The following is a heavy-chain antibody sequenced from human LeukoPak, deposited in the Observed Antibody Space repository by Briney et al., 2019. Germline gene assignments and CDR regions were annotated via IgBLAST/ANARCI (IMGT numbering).Heavy chain of an antibody. Sequence: PGGSLTLSCAASGYTYSDSHMQWLRQASGKGLEGVGHIRSKANNYATAYGASVTGRFTISRDESKKTAYLQMDSLKTEDTAVYYCSRQVLSVHDYWGQGILVTVSS. CDR1: GYTYSDSH. D-gene: IGHD4/OR15-4a*01. CDR2: IRSKANNYAT. CDR3: SRQVLSVHDY. J-gene: IGHJ4*02. V-gene: IGHV3-73*01.